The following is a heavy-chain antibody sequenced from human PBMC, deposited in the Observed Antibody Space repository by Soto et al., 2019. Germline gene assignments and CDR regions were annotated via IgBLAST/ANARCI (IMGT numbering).Heavy chain of an antibody. CDR1: GYTFTGYY. Sequence: ASVKVSCKASGYTFTGYYMHWVRQAPGQGLEWMGWINPNSGGTNYAQKFQGWVTMTRDTSISTAYMELSRLRSDDTAVYYCARGSPYGSGSPFTDYWGQGTLVTVSS. CDR2: INPNSGGT. D-gene: IGHD3-10*01. J-gene: IGHJ4*02. V-gene: IGHV1-2*04. CDR3: ARGSPYGSGSPFTDY.